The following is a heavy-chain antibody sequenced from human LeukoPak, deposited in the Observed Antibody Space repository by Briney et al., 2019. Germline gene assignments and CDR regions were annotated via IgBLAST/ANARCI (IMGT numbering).Heavy chain of an antibody. Sequence: GASVKVSCKASGDTFSGYDIRWVRQTTGQGLEWMAWMNPENGHTDYAQKFRGRVTLTRDTSISTAYLEVSNLRSDDTAVYYCAKAPFGMITQYDSWSQGNLVTVSS. D-gene: IGHD3-16*01. CDR1: GDTFSGYD. V-gene: IGHV1-8*02. CDR2: MNPENGHT. J-gene: IGHJ4*02. CDR3: AKAPFGMITQYDS.